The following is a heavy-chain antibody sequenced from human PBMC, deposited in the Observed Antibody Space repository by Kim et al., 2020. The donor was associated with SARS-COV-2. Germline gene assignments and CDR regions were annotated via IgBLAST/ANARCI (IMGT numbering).Heavy chain of an antibody. CDR3: ARGFVRSGGYDV. Sequence: GGSLRLSCAASGFTFSDFAMHWVRQAPGKGLEWVSDISWSGGSIYYADSVKGRFTISRDNAKNSLYLHMNSLRAEDTAMYYCARGFVRSGGYDVLGLG. V-gene: IGHV3-48*01. D-gene: IGHD6-13*01. CDR1: GFTFSDFA. J-gene: IGHJ6*02. CDR2: ISWSGGSI.